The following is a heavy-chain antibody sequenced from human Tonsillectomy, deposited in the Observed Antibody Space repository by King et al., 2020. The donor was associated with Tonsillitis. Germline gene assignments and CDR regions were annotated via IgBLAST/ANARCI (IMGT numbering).Heavy chain of an antibody. CDR3: ARPIRTYCSSMGCQDAFDS. V-gene: IGHV3-30*01. D-gene: IGHD2-2*01. CDR1: GFTFSTYT. J-gene: IGHJ3*02. CDR2: ISYDGRKK. Sequence: VQLVESGGGVVQPGRSLTLSCAASGFTFSTYTMHWVRQAPGKGLEWVAVISYDGRKKYYADSVKGRFTISRDNSKNTLYLQMNSLRAEDTAVDYCARPIRTYCSSMGCQDAFDSGGEGTKVTAPS.